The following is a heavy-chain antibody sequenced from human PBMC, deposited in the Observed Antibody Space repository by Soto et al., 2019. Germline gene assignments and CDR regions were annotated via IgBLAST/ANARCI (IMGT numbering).Heavy chain of an antibody. CDR2: IFHGRGT. CDR1: GESFSGYY. V-gene: IGHV4-34*12. D-gene: IGHD3-22*01. J-gene: IGHJ4*02. Sequence: SETLSLTCDVSGESFSGYYWSWIRQPPGKGLEWIWQIFHGRGTNYSPSLKSRVTISVDTSKNQFSLELTSVTAADTAVYYCARPHYDSNTFYSFFDYWGQGTLVTVSS. CDR3: ARPHYDSNTFYSFFDY.